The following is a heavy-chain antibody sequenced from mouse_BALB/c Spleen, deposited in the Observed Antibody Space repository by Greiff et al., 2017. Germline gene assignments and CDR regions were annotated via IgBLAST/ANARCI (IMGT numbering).Heavy chain of an antibody. CDR1: GYTFTDYE. D-gene: IGHD1-1*01. Sequence: QVQLQQSGAELVRPGASVTLSCKASGYTFTDYEMHWVKQTPVHGLEWIGAIDPETGGTAYNQKFKGKATLTADKSSSTAYMELRSLTSEDSAVYYCTRSKITHWYFDGWGAGTTVTVSS. V-gene: IGHV1-15*01. J-gene: IGHJ1*01. CDR2: IDPETGGT. CDR3: TRSKITHWYFDG.